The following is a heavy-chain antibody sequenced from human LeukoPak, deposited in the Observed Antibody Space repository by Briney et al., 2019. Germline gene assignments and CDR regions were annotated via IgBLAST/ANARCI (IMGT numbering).Heavy chain of an antibody. J-gene: IGHJ4*02. Sequence: GGSLLLSCAASGFTFSSYGMHWVRPAPGKGLEWVAVIWYDGSNKYYAASVKGRFTISRYNSKNTLYLQMNRLRAEDTAVYYRAKTKLPLVDFWGQGTLVTVSS. CDR1: GFTFSSYG. D-gene: IGHD2-8*01. V-gene: IGHV3-33*06. CDR2: IWYDGSNK. CDR3: AKTKLPLVDF.